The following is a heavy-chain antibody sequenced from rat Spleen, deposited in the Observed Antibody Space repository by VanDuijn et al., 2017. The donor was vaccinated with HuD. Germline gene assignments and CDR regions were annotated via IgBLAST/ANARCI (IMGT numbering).Heavy chain of an antibody. V-gene: IGHV3-3*01. J-gene: IGHJ3*01. D-gene: IGHD1-12*02. CDR2: INSAGTT. Sequence: EVQLQESGPGLVKPSQSLSLTCSVIGYSITSSYRWNWIRKFPGNKLEWMGYINSAGTTIYSPSLKSRISITRDTSKNQFFLQVNSVTTDDTATYYCARSDGVHYFLPFADWGQGSLVTVSS. CDR3: ARSDGVHYFLPFAD. CDR1: GYSITSSYR.